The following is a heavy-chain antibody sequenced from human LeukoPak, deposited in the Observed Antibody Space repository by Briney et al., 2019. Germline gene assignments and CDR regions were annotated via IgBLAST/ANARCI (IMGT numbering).Heavy chain of an antibody. Sequence: GGSLRLSCAASGFNFANHAMSWVRQTAGKGLEWVSAISGGGDITYYADSVKGRFTISRDNSKNTLYLQMNSLRAEDTAVYYCAKDRSDYVWGSYRAFDYWGQGTLVTVSS. J-gene: IGHJ4*02. D-gene: IGHD3-16*02. CDR2: ISGGGDIT. V-gene: IGHV3-23*01. CDR1: GFNFANHA. CDR3: AKDRSDYVWGSYRAFDY.